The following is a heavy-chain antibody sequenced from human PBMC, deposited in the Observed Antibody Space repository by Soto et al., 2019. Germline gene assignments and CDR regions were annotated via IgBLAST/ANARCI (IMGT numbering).Heavy chain of an antibody. Sequence: NPSETLSLTCTVSGGSVNNDSSYWSWLRQPPGKTLEWLGYVYFSGSTRYNPSLESRVTISLDTSKNQFFLMMKSVTPADTAVYYCAGEPYGSSSGYFDSWGRGTLVTVSS. V-gene: IGHV4-61*01. CDR2: VYFSGST. J-gene: IGHJ4*02. D-gene: IGHD6-6*01. CDR3: AGEPYGSSSGYFDS. CDR1: GGSVNNDSSY.